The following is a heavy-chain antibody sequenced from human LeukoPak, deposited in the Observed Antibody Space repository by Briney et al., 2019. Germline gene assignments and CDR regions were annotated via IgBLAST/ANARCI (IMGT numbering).Heavy chain of an antibody. CDR2: ISGTGDNI. D-gene: IGHD4-17*01. J-gene: IGHJ4*02. CDR1: GFTFSDFY. Sequence: GGSLRLSCAGSGFTFSDFYMSWIRQAPGKGLEWLAYISGTGDNIDYAHSVRGRFTISRDNVKNSLYLQMSDLIGEDTAVYYCARVMTTVTKAFDYWGQGTLVTVSS. V-gene: IGHV3-11*04. CDR3: ARVMTTVTKAFDY.